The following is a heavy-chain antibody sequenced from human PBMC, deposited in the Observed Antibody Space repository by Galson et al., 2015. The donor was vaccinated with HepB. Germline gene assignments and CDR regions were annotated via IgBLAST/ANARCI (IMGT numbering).Heavy chain of an antibody. V-gene: IGHV3-23*05. CDR1: GFTFSTFA. D-gene: IGHD2-2*03. CDR3: AKFRGMDIGEYHFDH. CDR2: LHNDGVTT. J-gene: IGHJ4*02. Sequence: SLRLSCAASGFTFSTFAMGWVLQAPGKGLEWVSTLHNDGVTTHIADSVRGRFTISRDNSKNTLFLQMNSLGVEDTALYYCAKFRGMDIGEYHFDHWGQGTLVTVSS.